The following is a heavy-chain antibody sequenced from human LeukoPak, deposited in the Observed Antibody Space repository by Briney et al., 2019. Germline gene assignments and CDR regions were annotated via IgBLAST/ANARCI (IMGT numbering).Heavy chain of an antibody. V-gene: IGHV3-30*18. CDR1: GFTFSSYG. Sequence: GGSLRLSCAASGFTFSSYGMHWVRQAPGKGLEWVAVISYDGSNKYYADSAKGRFTISRDNSKNTLYLQMNSLRAEDTAVYYCAEDISVTPYYWGQGTLVTVSS. J-gene: IGHJ4*02. CDR3: AEDISVTPYY. CDR2: ISYDGSNK. D-gene: IGHD4-17*01.